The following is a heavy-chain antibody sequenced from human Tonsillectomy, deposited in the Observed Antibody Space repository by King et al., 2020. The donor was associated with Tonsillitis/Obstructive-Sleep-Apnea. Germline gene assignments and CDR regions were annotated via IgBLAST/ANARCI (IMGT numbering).Heavy chain of an antibody. Sequence: VQLQQWGAGLLKPSETLSLTCAVYGESFSGYYWSWIRQPPGKGLEWIGEINHSGSTNYSPSLKSRVTISVDTSKNQFSLKLRSVTAADTAVYSCARDPKRLNWWGQGTLVTVSS. J-gene: IGHJ4*02. CDR2: INHSGST. D-gene: IGHD5-24*01. V-gene: IGHV4-34*01. CDR1: GESFSGYY. CDR3: ARDPKRLNW.